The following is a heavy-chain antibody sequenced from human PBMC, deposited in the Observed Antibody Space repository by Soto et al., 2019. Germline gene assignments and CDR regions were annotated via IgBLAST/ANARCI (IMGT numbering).Heavy chain of an antibody. CDR1: GFTVSSNY. J-gene: IGHJ4*02. Sequence: EVQLVETGGGLIQPGGSLRLSCAASGFTVSSNYMSWVRQAPGKGLEWVSVIYSGGSTYYADSVKGRFTISRDNSKNTLYLQMNSLRAEDTAVYYCARNPAAARWLQFGYFDYWGQGTLVTVSS. CDR3: ARNPAAARWLQFGYFDY. CDR2: IYSGGST. V-gene: IGHV3-53*02. D-gene: IGHD5-12*01.